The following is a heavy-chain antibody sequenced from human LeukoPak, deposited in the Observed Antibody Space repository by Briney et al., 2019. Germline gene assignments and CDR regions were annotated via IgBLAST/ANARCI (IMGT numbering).Heavy chain of an antibody. V-gene: IGHV1-46*01. CDR2: INPSGGTT. D-gene: IGHD2-2*01. J-gene: IGHJ4*02. CDR1: GYTFTSYH. CDR3: ARGGGVSTSTWGNFAN. Sequence: ASVKVSCKASGYTFTSYHMHWVRQAPGQGLEWMGIINPSGGTTRYAQMFQGRVTMTRDTSTSTVYVEVSSLSSEDTAVYYCARGGGVSTSTWGNFANWGQGTLVIVSS.